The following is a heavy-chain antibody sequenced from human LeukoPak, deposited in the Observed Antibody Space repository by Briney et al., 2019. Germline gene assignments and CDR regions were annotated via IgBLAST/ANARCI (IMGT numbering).Heavy chain of an antibody. D-gene: IGHD3-9*01. CDR3: ARSKYVLRYFDWAYFDY. J-gene: IGHJ4*02. CDR1: GGSFSSYY. CDR2: TNHSGST. V-gene: IGHV4-34*01. Sequence: SETRSLTCAVYGGSFSSYYWSSIRQPPGKGLEWIGETNHSGSTNYNPSLKSRVTISVDTSKNQFSLKLSSVTAADTAVYYCARSKYVLRYFDWAYFDYWGQGTLVTVSS.